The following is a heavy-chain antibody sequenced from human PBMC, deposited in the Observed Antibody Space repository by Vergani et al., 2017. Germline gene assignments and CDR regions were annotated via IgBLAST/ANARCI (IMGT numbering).Heavy chain of an antibody. CDR2: ISGSGGST. J-gene: IGHJ6*02. CDR3: ANPSDVLRYFDWSPYGMDV. D-gene: IGHD3-9*01. CDR1: GFTFSSYA. V-gene: IGHV3-23*01. Sequence: EVQLLESGGGLVQPGGSLRLSCAASGFTFSSYAMSWVRKAPGKGLEWVSAISGSGGSTSYADSVKGRFTISRDNSKNTLYLQMNSLRAEDTAVYYCANPSDVLRYFDWSPYGMDVWGQGTTVTVSS.